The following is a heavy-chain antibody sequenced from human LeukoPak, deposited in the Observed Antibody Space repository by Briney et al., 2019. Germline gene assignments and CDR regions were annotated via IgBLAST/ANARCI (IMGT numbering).Heavy chain of an antibody. V-gene: IGHV3-7*01. Sequence: GGSLRLSCAASGFTFSSYWMSWVRQAPGKGLEWVANINQDGSEKYYEDSVKGRFTISRDNAKDSLFLQMNSLRAEDTAVYFCARSFLMSFGELLSGGFDVWGQGAMVTVSS. J-gene: IGHJ3*01. CDR3: ARSFLMSFGELLSGGFDV. CDR2: INQDGSEK. CDR1: GFTFSSYW. D-gene: IGHD3-10*01.